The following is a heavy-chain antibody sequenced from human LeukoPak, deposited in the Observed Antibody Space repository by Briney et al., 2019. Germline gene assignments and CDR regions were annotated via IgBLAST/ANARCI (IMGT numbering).Heavy chain of an antibody. CDR3: AKVRGYSYANDAFDM. V-gene: IGHV3-30*18. CDR1: GFTFSSYG. CDR2: ISYDGSNK. Sequence: GGSLRLSCAASGFTFSSYGIHGVRQAPGKGLEWVAVISYDGSNKHYADSVKGRFTISSDNSKNTLYLQMNSLRAEDRAVYYCAKVRGYSYANDAFDMWGQGTMVTVSS. J-gene: IGHJ3*02. D-gene: IGHD5-18*01.